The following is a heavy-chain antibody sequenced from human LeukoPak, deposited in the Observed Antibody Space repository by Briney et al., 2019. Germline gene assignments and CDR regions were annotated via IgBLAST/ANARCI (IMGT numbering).Heavy chain of an antibody. CDR2: INWNGGST. V-gene: IGHV3-20*04. CDR1: GFTFDDYG. J-gene: IGHJ5*02. CDR3: ARVRGYSCWFDP. Sequence: GGSLRLSCAASGFTFDDYGMSWVRQAPGKGPEWVSGINWNGGSTGYADSVKGRFTISRDNAKNSLYLQMNSLRAEDTALYYCARVRGYSCWFDPWGQGTLVTVSS. D-gene: IGHD5-18*01.